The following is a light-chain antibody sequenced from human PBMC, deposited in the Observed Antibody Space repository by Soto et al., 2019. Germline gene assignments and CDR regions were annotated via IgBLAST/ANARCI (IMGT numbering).Light chain of an antibody. CDR3: QHANSFLIT. Sequence: DIDLTQSPSTLCASVGDRGTITCRASQNISSWLAWYQQKPGKAPKLLIYAASSLQSGVPSRFSGTGSGIHFTLAVCGLQPEDFANYDCQHANSFLITFGPGGRPAIK. CDR1: QNISSW. CDR2: AAS. J-gene: IGKJ5*01. V-gene: IGKV1-12*01.